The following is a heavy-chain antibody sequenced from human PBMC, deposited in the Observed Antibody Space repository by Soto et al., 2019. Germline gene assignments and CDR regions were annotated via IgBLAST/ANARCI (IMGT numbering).Heavy chain of an antibody. Sequence: SESLSLTCTVSGGSISSYYWSWIRQPPGKGLEWIGYIYYSGSTNYNPSLKSRVTISVDTSKNQFSLKLSSVTAADAAVYYCARESSGYYHRAFDIWGQGTMVTVSS. CDR2: IYYSGST. D-gene: IGHD3-22*01. J-gene: IGHJ3*02. CDR3: ARESSGYYHRAFDI. V-gene: IGHV4-59*01. CDR1: GGSISSYY.